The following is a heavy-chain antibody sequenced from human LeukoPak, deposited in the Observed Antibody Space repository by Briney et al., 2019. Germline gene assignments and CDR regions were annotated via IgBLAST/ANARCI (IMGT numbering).Heavy chain of an antibody. CDR1: GFAFSNAW. V-gene: IGHV3-15*01. J-gene: IGHJ4*02. CDR3: TAIIAVAGRDFDY. CDR2: IKSKTDGGTT. D-gene: IGHD6-19*01. Sequence: GGSLRLSCAVSGFAFSNAWMAWVRQAPGKGLEWVGRIKSKTDGGTTDYAAPVKGRLIISRDDSKNTLYLQMNSLKTEDTGVYYCTAIIAVAGRDFDYWGQGTLVTVSS.